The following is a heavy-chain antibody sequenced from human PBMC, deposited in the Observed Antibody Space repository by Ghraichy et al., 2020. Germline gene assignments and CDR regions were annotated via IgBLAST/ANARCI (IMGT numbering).Heavy chain of an antibody. D-gene: IGHD4-23*01. Sequence: SETLSLTCTVSGGSISSSSYYWGCIRQPPGQGLEWIGSIYYSGSTYYNPSLKSRVSISVDTSKNQFSLKLSSVTAADTAVYYCASPRWGGNSYYDYYYGMDVWGQGTTVTVSS. CDR3: ASPRWGGNSYYDYYYGMDV. V-gene: IGHV4-39*01. CDR2: IYYSGST. CDR1: GGSISSSSYY. J-gene: IGHJ6*02.